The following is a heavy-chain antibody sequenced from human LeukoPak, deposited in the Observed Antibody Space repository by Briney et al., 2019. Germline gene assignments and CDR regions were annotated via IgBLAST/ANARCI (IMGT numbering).Heavy chain of an antibody. Sequence: SETLSLTCTVSGGSISSSSYYWGWIRQPPGKGLEWIGYIYYSGSTNYNPSLKSRVTISVDTSKNQFSLKLSSVTAADTAVYYCARRPMAAAGLAGGMDVWGQGTTVTVSS. D-gene: IGHD6-13*01. CDR2: IYYSGST. J-gene: IGHJ6*02. CDR1: GGSISSSSYY. CDR3: ARRPMAAAGLAGGMDV. V-gene: IGHV4-61*05.